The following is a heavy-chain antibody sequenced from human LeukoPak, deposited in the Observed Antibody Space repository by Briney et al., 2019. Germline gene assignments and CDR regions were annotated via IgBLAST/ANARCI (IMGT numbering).Heavy chain of an antibody. V-gene: IGHV3-30-3*01. D-gene: IGHD3-16*02. J-gene: IGHJ4*02. CDR3: ARDQMGLGELSLGY. Sequence: PGGSLRLSCAASGFTFSSYAMHWVRQAPGKGLEWVAVISYDGSNKYYADSVKGRFTISRDNSKNTLYLQMNNLRAEDTAVYYCARDQMGLGELSLGYWGQGTLVTVSS. CDR1: GFTFSSYA. CDR2: ISYDGSNK.